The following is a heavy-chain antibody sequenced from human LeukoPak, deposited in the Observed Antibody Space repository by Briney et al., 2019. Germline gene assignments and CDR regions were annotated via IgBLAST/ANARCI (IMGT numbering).Heavy chain of an antibody. CDR1: GYTFTTYN. CDR3: ARSVALWFGELYYMDV. V-gene: IGHV1-18*01. CDR2: ISAYNGYT. D-gene: IGHD3-10*01. J-gene: IGHJ6*03. Sequence: ASVKVSCKASGYTFTTYNINWVRQAPGQGLEWMGWISAYNGYTHYAQKLQGRVTMTTDTSTSTAYMELRSLRSDDTAVYYCARSVALWFGELYYMDVWGKGTTVTVSS.